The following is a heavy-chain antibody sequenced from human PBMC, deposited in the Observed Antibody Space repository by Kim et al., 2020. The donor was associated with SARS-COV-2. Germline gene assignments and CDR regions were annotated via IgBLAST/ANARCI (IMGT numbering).Heavy chain of an antibody. V-gene: IGHV4-39*01. CDR1: GGSISSSSYY. CDR2: IYYSGST. CDR3: ASGRVPFSGSYFDY. J-gene: IGHJ4*02. Sequence: SETLSLTCTVSGGSISSSSYYWGWIRQPPGKGLEWIGSIYYSGSTYYNPSLKSRVTISVDTSKNQFSLKLSSVTAADTAVYYCASGRVPFSGSYFDYWGQGTLVTVSS. D-gene: IGHD1-26*01.